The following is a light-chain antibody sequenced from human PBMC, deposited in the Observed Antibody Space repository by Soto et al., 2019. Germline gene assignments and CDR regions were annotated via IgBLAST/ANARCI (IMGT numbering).Light chain of an antibody. J-gene: IGLJ1*01. Sequence: QSALTQPASVSGSPGQSITISCTGTSSDVGGYDYVSWYQQHPGKAPKLMIYDVSNRPSGVSDRFSGSKSGNTASLTISGLQAEDEADYYCSSDTSSLSGYVFGTGTKVTVL. CDR3: SSDTSSLSGYV. CDR1: SSDVGGYDY. V-gene: IGLV2-14*01. CDR2: DVS.